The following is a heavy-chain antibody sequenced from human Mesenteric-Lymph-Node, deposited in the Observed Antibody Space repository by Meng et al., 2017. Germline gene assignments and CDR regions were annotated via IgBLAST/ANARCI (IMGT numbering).Heavy chain of an antibody. CDR3: ARDPPRFWASYGDLAFDY. CDR1: GFTFSSYG. D-gene: IGHD4-17*01. Sequence: GESLKISCAASGFTFSSYGMHWVRQAPGKGLEWVAVIWYDGSNKYYADSVKGRFTISRDNSKNTLYLQMNSLRAEDTAVYYCARDPPRFWASYGDLAFDYWGQGTLVTVSS. V-gene: IGHV3-33*01. J-gene: IGHJ4*02. CDR2: IWYDGSNK.